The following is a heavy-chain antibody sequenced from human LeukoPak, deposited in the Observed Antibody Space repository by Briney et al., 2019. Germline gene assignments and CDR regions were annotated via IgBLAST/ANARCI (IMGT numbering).Heavy chain of an antibody. Sequence: SETLSLTCTVSGGSISSYYWSWIRQPPGKGLEWIGYIYYSGSTNYNPSLKSRVTMSVDTSKNQFSLKLSSVTAADTAVYYCARVTGDRRYYYYYMDVWGKGTTVTVSS. D-gene: IGHD7-27*01. J-gene: IGHJ6*03. CDR2: IYYSGST. CDR3: ARVTGDRRYYYYYMDV. CDR1: GGSISSYY. V-gene: IGHV4-59*12.